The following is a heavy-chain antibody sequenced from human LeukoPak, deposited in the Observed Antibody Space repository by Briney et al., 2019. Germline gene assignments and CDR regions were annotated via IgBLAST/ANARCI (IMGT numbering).Heavy chain of an antibody. J-gene: IGHJ1*01. V-gene: IGHV4-34*01. Sequence: PSETLSLTCAVYGGSFSGYYWSWIRQPPGKGLEWIGEINHSGSTNYNPSLKSRVTISVDTSKNQFSLKLSSVTAADTAVYYCARHRGSSWYGGYFQHWGQGTLVTVSS. CDR1: GGSFSGYY. CDR3: ARHRGSSWYGGYFQH. CDR2: INHSGST. D-gene: IGHD6-13*01.